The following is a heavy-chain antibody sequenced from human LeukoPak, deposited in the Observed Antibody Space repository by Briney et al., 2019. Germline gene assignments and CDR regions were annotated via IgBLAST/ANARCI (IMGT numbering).Heavy chain of an antibody. CDR1: GFTFTSYA. CDR3: AKDIAADGASYFDY. V-gene: IGHV3-23*01. J-gene: IGHJ4*02. D-gene: IGHD6-13*01. CDR2: IRGSGGST. Sequence: PGGSLRLSCAASGFTFTSYAMSWVRQAPGRGLEWVSSIRGSGGSTYYADSVKGRFIISRDNSKNTLYLQMNSLRAEDTAVYYCAKDIAADGASYFDYWGPGTLVTVSS.